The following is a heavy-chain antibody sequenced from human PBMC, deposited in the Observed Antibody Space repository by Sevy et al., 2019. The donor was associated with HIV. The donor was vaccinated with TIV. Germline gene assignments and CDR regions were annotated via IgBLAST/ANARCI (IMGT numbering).Heavy chain of an antibody. J-gene: IGHJ4*02. V-gene: IGHV1-18*01. CDR3: AGDQDYDYIWGTFPYRDY. D-gene: IGHD3-16*01. CDR1: GYTFTSYG. Sequence: ASVKVSCKASGYTFTSYGISWVRQAPGQGLEWMGWISAYKGNTNYAQKFQGRVTMTTDTSTFTAYMELRSLRYDDTAVYYCAGDQDYDYIWGTFPYRDYWGQGTLVTVSS. CDR2: ISAYKGNT.